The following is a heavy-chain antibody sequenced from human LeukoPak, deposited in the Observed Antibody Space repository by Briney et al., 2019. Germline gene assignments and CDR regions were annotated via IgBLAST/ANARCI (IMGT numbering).Heavy chain of an antibody. V-gene: IGHV3-33*01. Sequence: PGGSLRLSCAASGFTFSSYGMHWVRQAPGKGLEWVAVIWYDGSNKYYADSVKGRFTISRDNSKNTLYLQMNSLRAEDTAVYYCASRDYSDYGTTSQGSDAFDIWGQGTMVTVSS. CDR2: IWYDGSNK. D-gene: IGHD4-11*01. J-gene: IGHJ3*02. CDR3: ASRDYSDYGTTSQGSDAFDI. CDR1: GFTFSSYG.